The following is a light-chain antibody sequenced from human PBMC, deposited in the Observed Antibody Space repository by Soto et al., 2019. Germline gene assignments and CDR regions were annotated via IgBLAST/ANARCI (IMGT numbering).Light chain of an antibody. CDR2: GNS. V-gene: IGLV1-40*01. CDR3: QSYDSSLV. Sequence: QSVLTQPSSVSGAPGQRVTISCTGSSSNIGAGYDVHWYQQLPGTAPKLLIYGNSNRPSGVPDRFSGSKSGTSASLAITGLQAEDEADYYCQSYDSSLVFGGGTELTVL. CDR1: SSNIGAGYD. J-gene: IGLJ2*01.